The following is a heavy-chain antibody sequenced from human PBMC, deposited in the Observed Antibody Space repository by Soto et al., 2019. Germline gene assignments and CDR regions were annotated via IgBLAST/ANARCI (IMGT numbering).Heavy chain of an antibody. CDR2: ISGGGGST. CDR3: AKNRGGRREILSAFDI. V-gene: IGHV3-23*01. J-gene: IGHJ3*02. Sequence: EVQLLESGGGLVQPGESLRLSCAASEFSFSSYAMNWVRQAPGEGLEWVSSISGGGGSTYYADSVKGRFTISRDNSKNTLSLQMNSLRAEDTAVYYCAKNRGGRREILSAFDIWGQGTMVTGSS. CDR1: EFSFSSYA. D-gene: IGHD3-10*01.